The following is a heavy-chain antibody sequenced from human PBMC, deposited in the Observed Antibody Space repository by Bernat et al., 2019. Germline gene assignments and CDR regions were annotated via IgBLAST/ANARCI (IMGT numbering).Heavy chain of an antibody. CDR1: GYTFTSYA. D-gene: IGHD5-24*01. Sequence: QVQLVQSGAEVKKPGASVKVSCKASGYTFTSYAMHLVRQAPGQRLEWMGWINAGNGNTKYSQKFQGRVTIAKDTSARTAYMELSSVRSEDTAVYYCEGETWLHRRGVLGALDIWGQGTMVTVSS. CDR3: EGETWLHRRGVLGALDI. V-gene: IGHV1-3*01. CDR2: INAGNGNT. J-gene: IGHJ3*02.